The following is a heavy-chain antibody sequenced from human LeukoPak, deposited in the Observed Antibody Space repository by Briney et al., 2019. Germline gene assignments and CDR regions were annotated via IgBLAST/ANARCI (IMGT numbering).Heavy chain of an antibody. Sequence: SETLSLTCTVSGVSIIRSNFYWGWIRQSPGGGLEWIGTVYYSGTTYYSPSLKNRVTISVDTSKNQFSLKLTSVTAADTAVYYCARRSSPYSGYRDVWGKGTTVPVSS. CDR2: VYYSGTT. D-gene: IGHD6-13*01. CDR1: GVSIIRSNFY. V-gene: IGHV4-39*01. CDR3: ARRSSPYSGYRDV. J-gene: IGHJ6*04.